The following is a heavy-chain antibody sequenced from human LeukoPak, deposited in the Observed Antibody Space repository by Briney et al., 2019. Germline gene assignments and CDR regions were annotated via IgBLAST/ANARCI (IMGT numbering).Heavy chain of an antibody. D-gene: IGHD4-17*01. CDR3: ASYNDYGDSY. J-gene: IGHJ4*02. V-gene: IGHV3-33*01. CDR1: GFTLSSYG. CDR2: IWYDGSNK. Sequence: GRSLRLSCAASGFTLSSYGMHWVRQAPGKGLEWVAVIWYDGSNKYYADSVKGRFTISRDNSKNTLYLQMNSLRAEDTAVYYCASYNDYGDSYWGQGTLVTVSS.